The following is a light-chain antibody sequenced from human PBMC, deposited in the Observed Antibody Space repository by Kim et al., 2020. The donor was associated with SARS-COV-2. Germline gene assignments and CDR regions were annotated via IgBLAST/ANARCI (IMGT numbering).Light chain of an antibody. CDR2: GAS. V-gene: IGKV3-20*01. J-gene: IGKJ2*03. CDR1: QSVSSY. Sequence: EIVLTQSPGTLSLSPGERATLSCRASQSVSSYLAWYQQKPGQGPRLLIYGASSRATGIPDRFSGSGSGTDFTLTISRLEPEDFAVYYCQQYGSSPLYSFGQGTKLEIK. CDR3: QQYGSSPLYS.